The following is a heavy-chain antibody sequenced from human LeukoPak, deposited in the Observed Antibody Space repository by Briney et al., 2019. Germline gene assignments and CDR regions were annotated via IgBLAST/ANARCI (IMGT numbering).Heavy chain of an antibody. J-gene: IGHJ5*02. CDR1: GFTFSSYS. V-gene: IGHV3-48*01. Sequence: PGGSLRLSCAASGFTFSSYSMNWVRQAPGKGLEWVSYISSSSSTIYYADSVKGRFTISRDNAKNSLYLQMNSLRAEDTAVYYCARNYYYDSVRATFDPWGQGTLVTVSS. CDR3: ARNYYYDSVRATFDP. D-gene: IGHD3-22*01. CDR2: ISSSSSTI.